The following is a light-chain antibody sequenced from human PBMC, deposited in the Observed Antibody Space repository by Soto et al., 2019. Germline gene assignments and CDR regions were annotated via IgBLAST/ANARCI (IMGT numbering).Light chain of an antibody. Sequence: LTRCPRAQSPSRGETSTHSCRASQSVSSNLAWYQQKPGQAPSLLIYDISARATGIPTRFSVSGAGTEFTLTISSLQSEDFAVYYCQQYNDWPLTFGGGTKVDIK. CDR1: QSVSSN. CDR2: DIS. CDR3: QQYNDWPLT. J-gene: IGKJ4*01. V-gene: IGKV3D-15*01.